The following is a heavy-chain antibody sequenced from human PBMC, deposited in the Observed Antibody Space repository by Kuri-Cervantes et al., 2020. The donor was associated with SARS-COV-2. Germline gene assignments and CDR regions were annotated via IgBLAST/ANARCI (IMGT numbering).Heavy chain of an antibody. Sequence: GGSLRLSCAASGFTFSSYAMSWVRQAPGKGLEWVSAISGSGGSTYYADSVTGRFTVSRDNSKNTLFLHMDSLRGEDTAVYYCARNINWGQGTMVTVSS. CDR3: ARNIN. CDR2: ISGSGGST. J-gene: IGHJ3*01. V-gene: IGHV3-23*01. CDR1: GFTFSSYA.